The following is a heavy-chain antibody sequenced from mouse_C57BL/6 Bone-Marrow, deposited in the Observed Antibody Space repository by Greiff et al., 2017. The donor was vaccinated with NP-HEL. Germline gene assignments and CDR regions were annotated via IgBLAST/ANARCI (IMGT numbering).Heavy chain of an antibody. CDR3: TTWVTVVATYYFDY. J-gene: IGHJ2*01. CDR1: GFNIKDDY. D-gene: IGHD1-1*01. Sequence: EVQLQQSGAELVRPGASVKLSCTASGFNIKDDYMHWVKQRPEQGLEWIGWIDPENGDTEYASKFQGKATITADTSSNTAYLQLSSLTSEDTAVYYCTTWVTVVATYYFDYWGQGTTLTVSS. V-gene: IGHV14-4*01. CDR2: IDPENGDT.